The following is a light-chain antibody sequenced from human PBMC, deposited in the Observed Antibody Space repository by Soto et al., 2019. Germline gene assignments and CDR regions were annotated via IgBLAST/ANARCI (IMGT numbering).Light chain of an antibody. CDR2: DVT. V-gene: IGLV2-14*01. Sequence: QSVLTQPASVSGSPGQSITISCTGTSSDVGGYNYVSWYQQHPGKAPKLMIYDVTNRPSGVSNRFSGSKSGNTASLTISGLQAEDEADYYCSSYTCSTSFYFGTGTKVTVL. CDR3: SSYTCSTSFY. J-gene: IGLJ1*01. CDR1: SSDVGGYNY.